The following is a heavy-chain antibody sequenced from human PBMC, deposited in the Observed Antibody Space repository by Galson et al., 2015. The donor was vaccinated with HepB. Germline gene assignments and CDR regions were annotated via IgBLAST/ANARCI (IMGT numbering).Heavy chain of an antibody. CDR2: INEDGSEK. D-gene: IGHD6-19*01. J-gene: IGHJ5*02. Sequence: SLRLSCAVSGFAFNRYCMSWLRQAPGKGLEWVANINEDGSEKHFVDSVKGRSTISRDNGKDSLFLQMSSLRGEDTAVYYCARGRRSGWYVSWFDLWGQGTLVTVSS. CDR3: ARGRRSGWYVSWFDL. CDR1: GFAFNRYC. V-gene: IGHV3-7*01.